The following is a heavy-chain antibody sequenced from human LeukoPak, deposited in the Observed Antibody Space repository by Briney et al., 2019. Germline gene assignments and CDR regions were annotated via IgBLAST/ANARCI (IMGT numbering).Heavy chain of an antibody. CDR3: ARVGATLDY. Sequence: PGGPLRLSCEASGITFSSHWMHWVRQAPGKGLVWVARINPDGSSTSYADSVKGRFSISRDNAKYTLYLQMNSLRAEDTAVYYCARVGATLDYWGQGTLVTVSS. CDR2: INPDGSST. J-gene: IGHJ4*02. V-gene: IGHV3-74*01. CDR1: GITFSSHW. D-gene: IGHD1-26*01.